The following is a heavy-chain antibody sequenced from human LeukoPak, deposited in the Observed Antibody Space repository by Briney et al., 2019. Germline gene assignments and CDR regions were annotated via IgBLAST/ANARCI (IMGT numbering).Heavy chain of an antibody. D-gene: IGHD6-13*01. V-gene: IGHV4-34*01. J-gene: IGHJ4*02. CDR3: ARRGGSSWSYFYFDY. CDR2: INHSGST. CDR1: GGSLSGYY. Sequence: PSETLSLTCAVYGGSLSGYYWSWIRQPPGKGLEWIGEINHSGSTNYNPSLKSRVTISVDTSKNQFSLKLSSVTAADTAVYYCARRGGSSWSYFYFDYWGQGTLVTVSS.